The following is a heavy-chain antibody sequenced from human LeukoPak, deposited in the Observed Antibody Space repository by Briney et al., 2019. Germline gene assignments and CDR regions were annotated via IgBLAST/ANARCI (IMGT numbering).Heavy chain of an antibody. J-gene: IGHJ3*02. Sequence: GGSLRLSCAASGFAFTSYWMSWVRQAPGKGLEGVANIKQDGSEREKYYVDSVRGRFTISRDNARNSLYLQMNSLRAEDTAVYYCANHYDDDAFDIWGQGTMVTVSS. CDR2: IKQDGSEREK. CDR1: GFAFTSYW. D-gene: IGHD3-3*01. CDR3: ANHYDDDAFDI. V-gene: IGHV3-7*01.